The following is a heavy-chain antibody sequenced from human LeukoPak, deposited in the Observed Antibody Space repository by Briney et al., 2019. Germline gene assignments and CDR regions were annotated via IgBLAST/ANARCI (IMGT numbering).Heavy chain of an antibody. Sequence: GGSLRLSCAASGFTFSSYVMHWVRQAPGKGLEWVAIISYDGSNEYYADSVKGRFTISRDNSKNTLYLQMNSLRAEDTAVYYCARDPNYDFWSGYYLPLDYWGQGTLVTVSS. CDR3: ARDPNYDFWSGYYLPLDY. CDR2: ISYDGSNE. D-gene: IGHD3-3*01. J-gene: IGHJ4*02. CDR1: GFTFSSYV. V-gene: IGHV3-30*04.